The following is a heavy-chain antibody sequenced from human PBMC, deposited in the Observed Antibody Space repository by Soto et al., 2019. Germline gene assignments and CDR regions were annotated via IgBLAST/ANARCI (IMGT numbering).Heavy chain of an antibody. CDR1: GFTFSSYT. Sequence: NPGGSLRLSCAASGFTFSSYTMNWVRQAPGKGLEWVSSISSSGDYTYYADSMKGRVTISRDNAKNSLYLRVTSLRAEDTAFYYCARETGYTTTWTNWFDPWGQGTLVTVSS. D-gene: IGHD6-13*01. CDR3: ARETGYTTTWTNWFDP. CDR2: ISSSGDYT. J-gene: IGHJ5*02. V-gene: IGHV3-21*01.